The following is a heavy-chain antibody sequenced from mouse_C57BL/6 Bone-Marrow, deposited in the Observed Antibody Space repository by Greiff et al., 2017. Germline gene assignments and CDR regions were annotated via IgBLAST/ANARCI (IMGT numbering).Heavy chain of an antibody. CDR1: GYTFTSYW. CDR3: AREDGSSSYYAMDY. Sequence: QVQLQQPGAELVKPGASVKLSCKASGYTFTSYWMQWVKQRPGQGLEWIGEIDPSDSYTNYNQKFKGKATLNVDTSSSTAYMQLSSLTSEDSAVYYCAREDGSSSYYAMDYWGQGTSVTVSS. J-gene: IGHJ4*01. V-gene: IGHV1-50*01. D-gene: IGHD1-1*01. CDR2: IDPSDSYT.